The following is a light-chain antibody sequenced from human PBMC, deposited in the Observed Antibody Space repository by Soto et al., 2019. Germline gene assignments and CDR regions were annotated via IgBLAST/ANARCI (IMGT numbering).Light chain of an antibody. CDR1: QSLRHSSGYNY. CDR3: MQALQTPLT. CDR2: LGS. Sequence: DIVMTQSPLSLPVTPGEPASISCRSSQSLRHSSGYNYLDWYLQKPGQSPQLLIYLGSNRASGVPDRFSGSGSGTDFTLKISRVEAEDVGIYYCMQALQTPLTFGGGTKVEIK. V-gene: IGKV2-28*01. J-gene: IGKJ4*01.